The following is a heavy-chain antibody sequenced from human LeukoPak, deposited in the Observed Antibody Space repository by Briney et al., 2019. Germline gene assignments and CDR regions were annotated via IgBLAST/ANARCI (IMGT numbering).Heavy chain of an antibody. Sequence: GESLKISCQGSGYSFTNYWIGWVRQMPGKGLEWMGFIYPGDSDTRYSPSFQGQVTISADKSISTAYLQWSSLKASDTAMYYCARERRRELDYWGQGTLVTVSS. CDR1: GYSFTNYW. V-gene: IGHV5-51*01. CDR3: ARERRRELDY. CDR2: IYPGDSDT. J-gene: IGHJ4*02.